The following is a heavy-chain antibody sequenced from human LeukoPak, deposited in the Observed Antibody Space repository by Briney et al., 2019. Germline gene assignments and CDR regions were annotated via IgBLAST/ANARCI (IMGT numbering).Heavy chain of an antibody. CDR1: GFTFSSYA. Sequence: GASLRLSCAASGFTFSSYAMSWVRQAPGKGLEWVSAISGSGGSIYYADSVKGRFTISRDNSKNTLYLQMNSLRAEYTAVYYCAKEKIGDRVPYFDYWGQGTLVTVSS. CDR2: ISGSGGSI. V-gene: IGHV3-23*01. CDR3: AKEKIGDRVPYFDY. D-gene: IGHD3-16*01. J-gene: IGHJ4*02.